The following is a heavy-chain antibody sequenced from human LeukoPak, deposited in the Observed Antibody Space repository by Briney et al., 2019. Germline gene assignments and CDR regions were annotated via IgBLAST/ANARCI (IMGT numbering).Heavy chain of an antibody. CDR3: ARRNDFHI. CDR1: GGSISSSSYY. CDR2: IYYSGST. J-gene: IGHJ3*02. V-gene: IGHV4-39*07. Sequence: SETLSLTCTVSGGSISSSSYYWGWIRQPPGKGLEWIGNIYYSGSTYYNPSLKSRVTISADTSKNQFSLKLTSVTAADTAIYYCARRNDFHIWGQGTMVTVSS.